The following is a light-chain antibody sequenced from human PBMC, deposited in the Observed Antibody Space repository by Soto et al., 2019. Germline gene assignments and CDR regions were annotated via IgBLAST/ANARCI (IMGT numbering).Light chain of an antibody. J-gene: IGLJ1*01. CDR2: GNS. CDR3: QSYDSSLSGPF. CDR1: SSNIGAGYD. Sequence: QSVLTQPPSVSGAPGQRVTISCTGSSSNIGAGYDVHWYQQLPGTAPKLLIYGNSNRPSGVPDRFSGSKSGTSASLAITGLQAEDDADYYCQSYDSSLSGPFFGTGTKLTVL. V-gene: IGLV1-40*01.